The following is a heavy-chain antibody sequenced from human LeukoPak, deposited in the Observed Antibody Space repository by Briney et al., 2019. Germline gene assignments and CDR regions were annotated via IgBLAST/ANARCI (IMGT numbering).Heavy chain of an antibody. V-gene: IGHV3-23*01. CDR1: GFTFSSYA. J-gene: IGHJ4*02. D-gene: IGHD3-3*01. CDR3: AKDSITIFGVVIVREGYFGY. CDR2: ISGSGGST. Sequence: PGGSLRLSCAASGFTFSSYAMSWVRQAPGKGLEWVSAISGSGGSTYYADSVKGRFTISRDNSKNTLYLQMNSLRAEDTAVYYCAKDSITIFGVVIVREGYFGYWGQGTLVTVSS.